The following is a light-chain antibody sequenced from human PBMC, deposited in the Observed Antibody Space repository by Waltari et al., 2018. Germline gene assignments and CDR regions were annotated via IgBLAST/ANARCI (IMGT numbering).Light chain of an antibody. V-gene: IGLV1-47*01. CDR3: AAWDDRLSGQL. J-gene: IGLJ2*01. Sequence: QSVVTQPPSASGTPGQRVTISCSGSNSNIGSTYVYWYQQLPGKAPKLLVYRDNLSPSGVPDRFSASKSGTTASLAISGRRSEDEAGYYCAAWDDRLSGQLFGGGTNLAVL. CDR2: RDN. CDR1: NSNIGSTY.